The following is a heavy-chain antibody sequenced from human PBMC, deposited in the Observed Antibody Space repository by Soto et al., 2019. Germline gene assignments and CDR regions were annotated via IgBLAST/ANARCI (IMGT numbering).Heavy chain of an antibody. CDR1: GGSFSGYY. D-gene: IGHD5-18*01. CDR2: INHSGST. J-gene: IGHJ6*02. CDR3: ARRIQLWFRAYYYYGMDV. V-gene: IGHV4-34*01. Sequence: SETLSLTCAVYGGSFSGYYWSWIRQPPGKGLEWIGEINHSGSTKYNPSLKSRVTISVDTSKNQFSLKLSSVTAADTAVYYCARRIQLWFRAYYYYGMDVWGQGTTVTVSS.